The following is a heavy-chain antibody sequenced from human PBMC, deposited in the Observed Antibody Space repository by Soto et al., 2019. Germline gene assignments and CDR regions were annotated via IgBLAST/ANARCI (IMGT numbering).Heavy chain of an antibody. CDR2: TSYDGSNK. CDR3: GRCGGSTSSGYYIDH. D-gene: IGHD2-21*01. J-gene: IGHJ4*02. CDR1: GYVFNHYG. Sequence: QVQLVESGGGVVQPGRSLRLSCAASGYVFNHYGLHWVRQAPGKGLEWLTLTSYDGSNKQCADSVKGRFHISRDDSKNTVYLQMNSLRVDDTAVYYCGRCGGSTSSGYYIDHWGQGTLVTVSS. V-gene: IGHV3-33*01.